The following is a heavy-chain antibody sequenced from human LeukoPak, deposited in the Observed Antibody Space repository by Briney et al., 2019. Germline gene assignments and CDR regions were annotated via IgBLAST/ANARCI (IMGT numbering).Heavy chain of an antibody. CDR3: ARVRGITMVRGVYYYYYGMDV. Sequence: ASVKVSCKASGYTFTSYDINWVRQATGQGLEWMGWMNPNSGNTGYAQKFQGRVTMTRNTSISTAYMELSSLRSEDTAVYYCARVRGITMVRGVYYYYYGMDVWGQGTTVTVSS. D-gene: IGHD3-10*01. J-gene: IGHJ6*02. CDR2: MNPNSGNT. CDR1: GYTFTSYD. V-gene: IGHV1-8*01.